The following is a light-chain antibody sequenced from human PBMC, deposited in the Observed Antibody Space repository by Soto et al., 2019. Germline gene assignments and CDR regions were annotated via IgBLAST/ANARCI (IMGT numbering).Light chain of an antibody. CDR3: QQYYSTPT. V-gene: IGKV3-20*01. CDR2: GAS. CDR1: QTVSNNY. J-gene: IGKJ1*01. Sequence: DIVLTQSPGTLSLSPGERATLSCRASQTVSNNYLAWYQQRPGQAPRLLIYGASSRATGIPDRFIGSGSGTDFTLTINSLQAEDVAVYYCQQYYSTPTFGQGTKVEI.